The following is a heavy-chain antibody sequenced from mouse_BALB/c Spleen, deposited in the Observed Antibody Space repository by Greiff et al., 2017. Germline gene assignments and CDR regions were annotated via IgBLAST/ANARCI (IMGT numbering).Heavy chain of an antibody. D-gene: IGHD2-14*01. J-gene: IGHJ4*01. V-gene: IGHV1-7*01. CDR3: VRYGYAMDY. CDR1: GYTFTSYW. CDR2: INPSTGYT. Sequence: QVQLQQSGAELAKPGASVKMSCKASGYTFTSYWMHWVKQRPGQGLEWIGYINPSTGYTEYNQKFKDKATLTADKSSSTAYMQLSSLTSEDSAVYYCVRYGYAMDYWGQGTSVTVSS.